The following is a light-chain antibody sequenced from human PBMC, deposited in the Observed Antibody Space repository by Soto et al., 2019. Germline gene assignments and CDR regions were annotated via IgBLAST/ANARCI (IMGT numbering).Light chain of an antibody. CDR1: QSVSSNY. V-gene: IGKV3-20*01. CDR2: GAS. CDR3: QQYGSSPRT. Sequence: EIVLTQSPGTLSLSPGERAILSCRASQSVSSNYLAWYRQRPGQAPSLLIYGASSRATGIPGRFSGSGSGTDFTLTISRLEPEDFAVYYCQQYGSSPRTFGQGTKVDIK. J-gene: IGKJ1*01.